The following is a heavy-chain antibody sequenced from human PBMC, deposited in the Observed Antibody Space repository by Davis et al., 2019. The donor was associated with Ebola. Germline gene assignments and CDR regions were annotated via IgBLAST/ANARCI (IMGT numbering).Heavy chain of an antibody. D-gene: IGHD6-13*01. CDR1: GFTVSGNY. CDR2: IYRGGST. Sequence: GESLKISCAASGFTVSGNYMSWVRQAPGKGLEWVGVIYRGGSTYYADSVKGRFTISRDNSKDTVQLQMNSLRAEDTAVYYCTRGRGGSSWEVYWGQGTLVTVSS. V-gene: IGHV3-53*01. CDR3: TRGRGGSSWEVY. J-gene: IGHJ4*02.